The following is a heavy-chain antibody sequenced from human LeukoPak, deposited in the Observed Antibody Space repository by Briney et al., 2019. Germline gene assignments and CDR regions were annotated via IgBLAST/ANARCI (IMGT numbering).Heavy chain of an antibody. CDR1: GYSISSGYY. CDR2: IYYSGST. Sequence: SETLSLTCAVSGYSISSGYYWGWIRQPPGKGLEWVGYIYYSGSTNYNPSLKSRVTISVDTSKNQFSLKLSSVTAADTAVYYCARVPPSETYYYYYMDVWGKRTTVTVSS. V-gene: IGHV4-61*01. CDR3: ARVPPSETYYYYYMDV. J-gene: IGHJ6*03.